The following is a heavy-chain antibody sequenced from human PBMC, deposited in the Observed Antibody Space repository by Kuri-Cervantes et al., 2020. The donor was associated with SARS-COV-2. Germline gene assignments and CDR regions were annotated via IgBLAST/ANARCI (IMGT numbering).Heavy chain of an antibody. D-gene: IGHD6-6*01. J-gene: IGHJ4*02. CDR2: IYSGGST. V-gene: IGHV3-53*01. Sequence: GESLKISCAASGFTVSSNYMSWVRQAPGKGLEWVSVIYSGGSTYYADSVKGRFTISRDNAKNSLYLQMNSLRAEDTAVYYCARQGEADIAAPLRWFDYWGQGTLVTVSS. CDR3: ARQGEADIAAPLRWFDY. CDR1: GFTVSSNY.